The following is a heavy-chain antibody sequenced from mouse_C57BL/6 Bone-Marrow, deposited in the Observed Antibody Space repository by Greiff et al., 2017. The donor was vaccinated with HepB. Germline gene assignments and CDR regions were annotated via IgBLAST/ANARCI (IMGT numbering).Heavy chain of an antibody. J-gene: IGHJ2*01. V-gene: IGHV1-15*01. Sequence: QVQLQQSGAELVRPGASVTLSCKASGYTFTDYEMHWVKQTPVHGLEWIGAIDPETGGTAYNQKFKGKAILTADKSSSTAYMELRSLTSEDSAVYYCTRSPYYGSSGGFDYWGQGTTLTVSS. CDR1: GYTFTDYE. CDR2: IDPETGGT. CDR3: TRSPYYGSSGGFDY. D-gene: IGHD1-1*01.